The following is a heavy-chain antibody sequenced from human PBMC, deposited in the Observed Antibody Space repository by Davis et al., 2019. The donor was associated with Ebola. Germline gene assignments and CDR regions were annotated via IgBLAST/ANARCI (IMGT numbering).Heavy chain of an antibody. CDR3: AKDWGYMVRGVMIDY. V-gene: IGHV3-23*01. J-gene: IGHJ4*02. CDR2: IDGGGDAT. Sequence: GESLKISCAASGFTFNSYAMSWVRQTPGKGLEWVSAIDGGGDATYYAGSVRGRFTISRDNAKNTRFLQMTRVRAEDTALYYCAKDWGYMVRGVMIDYWGLGTLVTVSS. D-gene: IGHD3-10*01. CDR1: GFTFNSYA.